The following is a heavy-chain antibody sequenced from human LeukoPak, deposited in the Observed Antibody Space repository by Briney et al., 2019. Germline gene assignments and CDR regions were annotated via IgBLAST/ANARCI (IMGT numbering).Heavy chain of an antibody. V-gene: IGHV3-23*01. J-gene: IGHJ6*03. CDR2: IGGSGGST. Sequence: GGSCRPSWPPSESTFGTKAMGWARQAPGRGRGWVSAIGGSGGSTYYADSVKGRFTISRDNSKNTLYLQMNCLRAEDTAVYYCAKEADDYKYIYYYYYMDVWGKGTTVTVSS. D-gene: IGHD5-24*01. CDR3: AKEADDYKYIYYYYYMDV. CDR1: ESTFGTKA.